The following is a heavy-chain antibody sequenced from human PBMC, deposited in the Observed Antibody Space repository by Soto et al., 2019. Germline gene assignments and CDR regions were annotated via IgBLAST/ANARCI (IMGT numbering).Heavy chain of an antibody. CDR3: ARDGNAGSYSNYYYYYVMDV. D-gene: IGHD2-15*01. CDR2: INPNSGGT. Sequence: GASVKVSCKASGYTFTGYYMHWVRQAPGQGLEWMGWINPNSGGTNYAQKFQGWVTMTRDTSISTAYMELSRLRSDDTAVYYCARDGNAGSYSNYYYYYVMDVWGQGTTVTVSS. V-gene: IGHV1-2*04. CDR1: GYTFTGYY. J-gene: IGHJ6*02.